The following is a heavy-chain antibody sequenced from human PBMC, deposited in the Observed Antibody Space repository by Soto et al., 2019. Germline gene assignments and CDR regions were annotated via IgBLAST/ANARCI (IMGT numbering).Heavy chain of an antibody. V-gene: IGHV4-4*02. CDR1: GGSISSSNW. J-gene: IGHJ6*02. Sequence: TLSLTCAVSGGSISSSNWWSWVRQPPGKGLEWIGEIYHSGSTNYNPSLKSRVTISVDKSKNQFSLKLSSVTAADTAVYYCARGSITIFGVAPNYYYYGMDVWGQGTTVTVSS. D-gene: IGHD3-3*01. CDR3: ARGSITIFGVAPNYYYYGMDV. CDR2: IYHSGST.